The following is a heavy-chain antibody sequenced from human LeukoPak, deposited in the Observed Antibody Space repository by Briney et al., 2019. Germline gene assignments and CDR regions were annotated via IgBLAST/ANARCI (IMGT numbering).Heavy chain of an antibody. Sequence: SETLSLTCAVYGGSFSGYYWSWIRQPPGKGLEWIGEINHSGSTNYNPSLKSRVTISVDTSKNQVSLKLSSVTAADTAVYYCARVGHIVVVTATHYFYYWGQGTLVTVSS. CDR1: GGSFSGYY. J-gene: IGHJ4*02. D-gene: IGHD2-21*02. V-gene: IGHV4-34*01. CDR3: ARVGHIVVVTATHYFYY. CDR2: INHSGST.